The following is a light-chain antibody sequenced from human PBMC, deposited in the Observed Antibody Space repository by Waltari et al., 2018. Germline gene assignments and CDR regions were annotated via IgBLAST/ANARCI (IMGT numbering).Light chain of an antibody. Sequence: YVLTQPPSVSVAPGKTATLTCGGENIESKSVNWYQQKTCQAPVLVLFYDTDRPSGIPDRFSGSNSGNTATRTISWGEAGDEADYRCQVWDDTTNSGVFGGGTRLTVL. CDR3: QVWDDTTNSGV. CDR2: YDT. V-gene: IGLV3-21*04. J-gene: IGLJ3*02. CDR1: NIESKS.